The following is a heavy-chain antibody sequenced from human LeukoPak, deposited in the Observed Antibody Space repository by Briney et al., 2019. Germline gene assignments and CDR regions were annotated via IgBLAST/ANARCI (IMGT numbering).Heavy chain of an antibody. D-gene: IGHD6-13*01. CDR2: IIPILGIA. CDR3: ASFGGRSSSWPFDY. V-gene: IGHV1-69*04. J-gene: IGHJ4*02. Sequence: SVKVSCKASGYTFTSYDTNWVRQAPGQGLGWMGRIIPILGIANYAQKFQGRVTITADKSTSTAYMELSSLRSEDTAVYYCASFGGRSSSWPFDYWGQGTLATVSS. CDR1: GYTFTSYD.